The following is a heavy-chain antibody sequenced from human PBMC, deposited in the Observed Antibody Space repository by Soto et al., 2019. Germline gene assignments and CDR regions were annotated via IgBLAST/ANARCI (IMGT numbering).Heavy chain of an antibody. Sequence: GWSLRLSCAASGFSFSSYTMNWVRQAPGKGLEWVSSISITSTYIYYADSVKGRFTISRDNAKNSLYLQMNSLRAEDTAVYYCATLGGYCSSTSCYHLDAFDIWGQGTMVTVAS. CDR1: GFSFSSYT. CDR3: ATLGGYCSSTSCYHLDAFDI. CDR2: ISITSTYI. J-gene: IGHJ3*02. D-gene: IGHD2-2*01. V-gene: IGHV3-21*01.